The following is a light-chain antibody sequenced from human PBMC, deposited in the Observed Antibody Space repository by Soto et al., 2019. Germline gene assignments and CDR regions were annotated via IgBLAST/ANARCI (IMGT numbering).Light chain of an antibody. Sequence: IVLTQSPATLSLSPGERATLSCRARQSVSGCLAWYQQKPGQAPRLLIYDASNRATGIPARFSGSGSGTDFTLTISSLEPEDFAVYYCQQRSNWPLTFGGGTKVEIK. CDR2: DAS. CDR3: QQRSNWPLT. J-gene: IGKJ4*01. CDR1: QSVSGC. V-gene: IGKV3-11*01.